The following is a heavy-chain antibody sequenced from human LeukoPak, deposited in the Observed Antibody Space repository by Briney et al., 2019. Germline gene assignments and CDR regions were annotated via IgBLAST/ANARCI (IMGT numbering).Heavy chain of an antibody. V-gene: IGHV1-46*01. CDR2: INPSGGST. D-gene: IGHD5-24*01. Sequence: ASVKVSCKASGYTFISYYLHWVRQAPGQGLEWMGIINPSGGSTSYAQKFQGRVTMTRDMSTSTVYMELSSLRSEDTAVYYCARDRVREMATITDYWGQGTLVTVSS. CDR1: GYTFISYY. CDR3: ARDRVREMATITDY. J-gene: IGHJ4*02.